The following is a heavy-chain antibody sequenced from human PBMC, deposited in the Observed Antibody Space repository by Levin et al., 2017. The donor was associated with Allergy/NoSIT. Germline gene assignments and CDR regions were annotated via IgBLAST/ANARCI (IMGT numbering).Heavy chain of an antibody. J-gene: IGHJ4*02. D-gene: IGHD3-9*01. V-gene: IGHV1-2*02. CDR2: INPVTSDT. CDR1: GFPHTGYY. Sequence: ASVKVSCKASGFPHTGYYMHWVRQAPGQGLEWMGWINPVTSDTLYGEKFQGRVTMTRDTSLGTDYLELTRLTSDDTAVYFCARANDWVGEKEDYFFDYWGQGTLVTVS. CDR3: ARANDWVGEKEDYFFDY.